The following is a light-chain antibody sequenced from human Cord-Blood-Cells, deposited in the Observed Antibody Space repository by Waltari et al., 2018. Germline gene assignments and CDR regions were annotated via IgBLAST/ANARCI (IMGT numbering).Light chain of an antibody. V-gene: IGLV2-11*01. CDR2: DVS. Sequence: QSALTQPRSVSGSPGQSVTISCTGTSSHVGGYNYVSVYQQHPGKAPKLMVYDVSKRPSGVPDCFSGSKSGNTASLTISGLQAEDEADYYCCSYAGSYTYVFGTGTKVTVL. J-gene: IGLJ1*01. CDR1: SSHVGGYNY. CDR3: CSYAGSYTYV.